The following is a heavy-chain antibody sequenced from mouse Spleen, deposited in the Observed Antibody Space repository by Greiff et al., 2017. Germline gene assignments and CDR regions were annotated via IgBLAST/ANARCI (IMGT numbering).Heavy chain of an antibody. CDR3: AREYYSNPAWFAY. Sequence: QVQLQQSGAELVKPGASVKISCKASGYAFSSYWMNWVKQRPGKGLEWIGQIYPGDGDTNYNGKFKGKATLTADKSSSTAYMQLSSLTSEDSAVYFCAREYYSNPAWFAYWGQGTLVTVSA. V-gene: IGHV1-80*01. D-gene: IGHD2-5*01. CDR1: GYAFSSYW. CDR2: IYPGDGDT. J-gene: IGHJ3*01.